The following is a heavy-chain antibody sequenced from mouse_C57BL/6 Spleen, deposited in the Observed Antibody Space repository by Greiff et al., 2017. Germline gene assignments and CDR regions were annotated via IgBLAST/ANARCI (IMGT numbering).Heavy chain of an antibody. J-gene: IGHJ4*01. D-gene: IGHD1-1*01. CDR2: IDPNRGGT. CDR1: GYTFTSYW. V-gene: IGHV1-72*01. Sequence: VQLQQPGAELVKPGASVKLSCKASGYTFTSYWMHWVKQRPGRGLEWIGRIDPNRGGTKYNEKFKSKATLTVDKPSSTAYMQLSSLTSEDSAVYYCASLYGSSYEDAMDYWGQGTSVTVSS. CDR3: ASLYGSSYEDAMDY.